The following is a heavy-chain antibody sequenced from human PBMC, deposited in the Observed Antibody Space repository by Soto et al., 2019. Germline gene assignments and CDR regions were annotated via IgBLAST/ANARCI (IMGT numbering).Heavy chain of an antibody. CDR2: IYPGDSDT. V-gene: IGHV5-51*01. Sequence: PGESLKIYCKASGYSFITYWIAWVRQMPGKGLEWMGIIYPGDSDTRYSPSFHGQVTISADKSISTAYLQWSSLKASDTAMYYCARQSTGVAAAYYYYGMDVWGQGTTVTVSS. CDR3: ARQSTGVAAAYYYYGMDV. J-gene: IGHJ6*02. D-gene: IGHD2-15*01. CDR1: GYSFITYW.